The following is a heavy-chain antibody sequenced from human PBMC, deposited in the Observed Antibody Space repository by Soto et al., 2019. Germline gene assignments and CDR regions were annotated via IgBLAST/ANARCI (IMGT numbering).Heavy chain of an antibody. CDR3: AGEGYYGSGSYYYGMDV. CDR2: ITPFNGNT. V-gene: IGHV1-45*02. J-gene: IGHJ6*02. Sequence: QMQLVQSGAEVKKTGSSVKVSCKASGYTFTYRYLHWVRQAPGQALEWRGWITPFNGNTNYAQKFQDRVTITRDRSMSTAYMELSSLRSEDTAMYYCAGEGYYGSGSYYYGMDVWGQGTTVTVSS. CDR1: GYTFTYRY. D-gene: IGHD3-10*01.